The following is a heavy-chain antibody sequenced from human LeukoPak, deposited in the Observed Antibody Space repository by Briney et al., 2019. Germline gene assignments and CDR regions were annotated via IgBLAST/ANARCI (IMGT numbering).Heavy chain of an antibody. D-gene: IGHD3-22*01. CDR3: ARLRNYYDRSGYKQLWFDP. CDR1: GGSISRYH. J-gene: IGHJ5*02. V-gene: IGHV4-59*01. CDR2: MYYSGST. Sequence: SETLSLTCTVSGGSISRYHCGWIRQPPGKGLEWIGNMYYSGSTDYNPSLRSRVTISVDTSKNQFSLKLSSVTAADTAVYYCARLRNYYDRSGYKQLWFDPWGQGTLVTVSS.